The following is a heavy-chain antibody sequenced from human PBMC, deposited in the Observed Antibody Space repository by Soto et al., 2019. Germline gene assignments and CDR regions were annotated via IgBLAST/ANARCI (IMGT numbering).Heavy chain of an antibody. Sequence: SETLSLTCTVSGGSISSYYWSWIRQPPGKGLEWIGYIYYSGSTNYNPSLKSRVTISVDTSKNQFSLKLSSVTAADTAVYYCVRVGHSSCGYWVDYNWFDPWGQGTLVTVSS. V-gene: IGHV4-59*01. D-gene: IGHD6-13*01. J-gene: IGHJ5*02. CDR1: GGSISSYY. CDR2: IYYSGST. CDR3: VRVGHSSCGYWVDYNWFDP.